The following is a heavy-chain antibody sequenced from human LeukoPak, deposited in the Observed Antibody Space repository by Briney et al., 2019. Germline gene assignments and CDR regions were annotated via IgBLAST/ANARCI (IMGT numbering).Heavy chain of an antibody. J-gene: IGHJ4*02. CDR3: ARGGQQLFVRYSSGWPSDY. Sequence: GGSLRLSCAASGFIFNKYAMNWVRQAPGKGLEWVSLVTDSGSRTYCADSVKGRFTISRDNSKNTLYLQMDSLRAEDTAVYYCARGGQQLFVRYSSGWPSDYWGQGTLVTVSS. CDR2: VTDSGSRT. CDR1: GFIFNKYA. V-gene: IGHV3-23*01. D-gene: IGHD6-19*01.